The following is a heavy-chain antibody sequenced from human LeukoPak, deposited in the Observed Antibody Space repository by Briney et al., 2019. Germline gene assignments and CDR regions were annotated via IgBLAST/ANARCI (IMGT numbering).Heavy chain of an antibody. Sequence: SETLSLTCTVSGGSISSHYWSWIRQPPGKGLEWIGYIYYSGSTNYNPSLKSRVTISVDTSKNQFSLKLSSVTAADTAVYYCARDYEGRFDPWGQGTLVTVSS. J-gene: IGHJ5*02. V-gene: IGHV4-59*11. CDR1: GGSISSHY. D-gene: IGHD3-3*01. CDR2: IYYSGST. CDR3: ARDYEGRFDP.